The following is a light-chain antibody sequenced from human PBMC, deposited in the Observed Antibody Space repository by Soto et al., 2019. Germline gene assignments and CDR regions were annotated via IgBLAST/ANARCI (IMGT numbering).Light chain of an antibody. V-gene: IGLV2-8*01. J-gene: IGLJ3*02. CDR1: SSDVGGYNY. Sequence: QSVLTQPPSASGSPGQSVTISCTGTSSDVGGYNYVSWYQQHPGKAPKLMIYEVSKRPSGVPDRFSGSKSGNTASLTVSGLQAEDEADYYCSSYAGRTNVVFGGGTKVTVL. CDR3: SSYAGRTNVV. CDR2: EVS.